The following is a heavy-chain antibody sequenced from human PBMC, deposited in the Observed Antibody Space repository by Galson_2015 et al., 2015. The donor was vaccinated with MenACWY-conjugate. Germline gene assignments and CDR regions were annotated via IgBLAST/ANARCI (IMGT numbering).Heavy chain of an antibody. CDR2: ISSSSSTI. CDR1: GFTFSSYR. J-gene: IGHJ6*02. V-gene: IGHV3-48*02. CDR3: ARDPGYSYGYYYYYGMDV. D-gene: IGHD5-18*01. Sequence: SLRLSCAASGFTFSSYRMNWVRQAPGKGLEWVSDISSSSSTIYYADSVKGRFTISRDNAKNSLYLRMNSLRDEDTAVYYCARDPGYSYGYYYYYGMDVWGQGTTVTVSS.